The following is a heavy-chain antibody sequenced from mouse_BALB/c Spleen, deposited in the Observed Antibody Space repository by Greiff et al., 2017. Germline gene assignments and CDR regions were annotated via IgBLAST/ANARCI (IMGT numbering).Heavy chain of an antibody. CDR3: ARDGYYDAMDY. J-gene: IGHJ4*01. D-gene: IGHD2-3*01. CDR2: IYPGDGDT. CDR1: GYAFSSYW. Sequence: QVQLKESGAELVRPGSSVKISCKASGYAFSSYWMNWVKQRPGQGLEWIGQIYPGDGDTNYNGKFKGKATLTADKSSSTAYMQLSSLTSEDSAVYFCARDGYYDAMDYWGQGTSVTVSS. V-gene: IGHV1-80*01.